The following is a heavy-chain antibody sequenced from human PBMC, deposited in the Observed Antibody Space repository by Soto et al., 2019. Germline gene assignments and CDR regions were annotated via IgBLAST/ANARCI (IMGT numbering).Heavy chain of an antibody. CDR1: EYTFTGYY. CDR2: INPNGGGT. D-gene: IGHD6-19*01. Sequence: ASVKVACKTCEYTFTGYYLHWVRQAPGQGLEWMGWINPNGGGTIYAQKFQGRLTMTRDTSITTAYMELSRLRSDDTAFYYCATSSDWSPLLDYWGQGTQVTVSS. V-gene: IGHV1-2*02. CDR3: ATSSDWSPLLDY. J-gene: IGHJ4*02.